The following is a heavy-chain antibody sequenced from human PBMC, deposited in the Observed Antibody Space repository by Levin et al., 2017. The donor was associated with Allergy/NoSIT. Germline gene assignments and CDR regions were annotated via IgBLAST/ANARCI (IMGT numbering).Heavy chain of an antibody. CDR2: IWYDGSNR. J-gene: IGHJ4*02. CDR1: GFTFSSYG. V-gene: IGHV3-33*06. Sequence: LSLTCAASGFTFSSYGMHWVRQAPGKGLEWVAIIWYDGSNRYYADSVKGRFTVSRDNSKNTLYLQMNSLRAEDTAVYYCAKTSHSSGWYPLDYWGQGTLVTVSS. CDR3: AKTSHSSGWYPLDY. D-gene: IGHD6-19*01.